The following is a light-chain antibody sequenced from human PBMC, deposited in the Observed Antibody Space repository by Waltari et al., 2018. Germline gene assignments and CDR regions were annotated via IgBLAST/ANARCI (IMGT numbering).Light chain of an antibody. CDR1: QSLLYKSNNKNY. CDR2: WAS. CDR3: QQYYSTPWT. V-gene: IGKV4-1*01. Sequence: DIVMTQSPDSLAVSLGERATINCKSSQSLLYKSNNKNYLAWYQQKPGQPPKLLIYWASTRESGVPDRFSGSGSGTDFTLTISSLQAEDVAVYYCQQYYSTPWTFGQGTEVEVK. J-gene: IGKJ1*01.